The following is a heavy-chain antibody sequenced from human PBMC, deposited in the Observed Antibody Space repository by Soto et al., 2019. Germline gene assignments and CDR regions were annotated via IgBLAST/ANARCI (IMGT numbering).Heavy chain of an antibody. J-gene: IGHJ6*02. CDR2: ISYDGSNK. D-gene: IGHD2-15*01. CDR1: GFTFSNYG. Sequence: QVHLVESGGGVVQPGRSPRLSCVASGFTFSNYGMHWVRQAPGKGLEWVAVISYDGSNKYYAASVKGRFTISRDNSKYTLYLQTPSLRTEDTALYYCAKLDEGGLQYAYYAMDVWGQGTTVTVSS. CDR3: AKLDEGGLQYAYYAMDV. V-gene: IGHV3-30*18.